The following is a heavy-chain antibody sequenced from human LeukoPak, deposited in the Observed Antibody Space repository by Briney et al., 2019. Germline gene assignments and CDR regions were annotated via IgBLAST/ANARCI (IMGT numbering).Heavy chain of an antibody. CDR2: IYYSGST. Sequence: SETLSLTCTVSGGSISSTSSYWGWIRQPPGKGLEWIATIYYSGSTYYNASLKSRITIAVDTSKSQFSLKLSSVTAADTAVYYCASLSYYYDSSGYALPFPFDYWGQGTLVTVSS. CDR3: ASLSYYYDSSGYALPFPFDY. CDR1: GGSISSTSSY. J-gene: IGHJ4*02. V-gene: IGHV4-39*07. D-gene: IGHD3-22*01.